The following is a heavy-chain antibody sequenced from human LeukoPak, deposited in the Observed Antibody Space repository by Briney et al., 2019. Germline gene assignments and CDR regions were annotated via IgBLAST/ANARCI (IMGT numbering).Heavy chain of an antibody. J-gene: IGHJ5*02. CDR1: GGFFSGYY. Sequence: PSETLSLTCAVYGGFFSGYYWSWIRQPPGKGLEWIGEINHSGSTNYNPSLKSRVTISVGTSKNQFSLKLSSVTAADTAVYYCARARWYCTNGVCYRSRFDPWGQGTLVTVSS. CDR3: ARARWYCTNGVCYRSRFDP. V-gene: IGHV4-34*01. CDR2: INHSGST. D-gene: IGHD2-8*01.